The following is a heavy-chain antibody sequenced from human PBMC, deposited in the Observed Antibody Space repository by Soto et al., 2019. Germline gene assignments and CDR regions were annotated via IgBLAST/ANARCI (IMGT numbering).Heavy chain of an antibody. D-gene: IGHD2-15*01. CDR3: SGCSGGACHQNYGMDV. V-gene: IGHV3-9*01. J-gene: IGHJ6*01. Sequence: PGGSLRLSCAASGFTFDDYAMHWVRQAPGKGLEWVSGISWNSGSIGYADSVKGRFTISRDNAKNSLYLQMNSLRAEDTAVYYCSGCSGGACHQNYGMDVWGQGPTVTVSS. CDR1: GFTFDDYA. CDR2: ISWNSGSI.